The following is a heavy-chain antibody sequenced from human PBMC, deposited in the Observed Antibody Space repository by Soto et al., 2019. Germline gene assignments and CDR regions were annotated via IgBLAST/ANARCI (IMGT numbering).Heavy chain of an antibody. J-gene: IGHJ4*02. V-gene: IGHV4-59*08. CDR3: ATGIGWQIDY. D-gene: IGHD6-19*01. CDR1: GGSISNSY. CDR2: IYYTGAT. Sequence: QVQLQESGPGLVKPSETLSLTCTVSGGSISNSYCNWIRQPPGKGPEWIGYIYYTGATKYNPSVQSRVKISLDTPRNQFSLRLTSVTAADTAVYYCATGIGWQIDYWGQGTLVTVSS.